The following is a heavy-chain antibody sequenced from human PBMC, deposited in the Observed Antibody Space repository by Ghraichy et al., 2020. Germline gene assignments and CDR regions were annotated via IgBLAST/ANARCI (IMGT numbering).Heavy chain of an antibody. J-gene: IGHJ4*02. CDR3: ARPFASSWPIFDH. Sequence: SETLSLTCSVSGDSISSSGYFWGWIRQPTGKGPEWIGSMYYGGATYYNPSLQSRVTISADTSKTQFSLNLRSVTAADTAVYYCARPFASSWPIFDHWGQGILVTVSS. V-gene: IGHV4-39*01. CDR1: GDSISSSGYF. CDR2: MYYGGAT. D-gene: IGHD6-13*01.